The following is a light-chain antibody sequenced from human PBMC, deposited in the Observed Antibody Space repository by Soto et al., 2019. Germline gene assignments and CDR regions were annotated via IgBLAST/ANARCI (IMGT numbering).Light chain of an antibody. CDR1: QSVSSN. CDR3: QQYNNWPRT. CDR2: GAS. J-gene: IGKJ1*01. V-gene: IGKV3-15*01. Sequence: IVMTQSPATVSVSPGERATLSCRASQSVSSNLAWYQQKPGQAPRLLIYGASTRATGIPATFSGSGSGTEFTLTISSLQSEDFAVYYCQQYNNWPRTFGQRTKV.